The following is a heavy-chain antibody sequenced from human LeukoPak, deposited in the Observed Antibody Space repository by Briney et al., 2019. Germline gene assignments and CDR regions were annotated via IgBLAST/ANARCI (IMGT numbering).Heavy chain of an antibody. D-gene: IGHD3-10*01. Sequence: GGSLRLSCAASGFTFSSYNMNWVRQAPGKGLEWVSYISSSSSTIYYADSVKGRFTISRDNAKNSLYLQMNSLRAEDTAVYYCARDRGPYYGSGSTTDWGQGTLVTVSS. CDR2: ISSSSSTI. V-gene: IGHV3-48*01. J-gene: IGHJ4*02. CDR1: GFTFSSYN. CDR3: ARDRGPYYGSGSTTD.